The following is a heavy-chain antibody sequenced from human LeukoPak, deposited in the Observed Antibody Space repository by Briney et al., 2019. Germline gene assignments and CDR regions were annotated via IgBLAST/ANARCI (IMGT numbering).Heavy chain of an antibody. CDR1: GYTFTSYG. J-gene: IGHJ4*02. Sequence: ASVKVSCKASGYTFTSYGISWVRQAPGQGLEWMGWISAYNGNTNYAQKLLGRVTMTTDTSTSTAYMELRSLRSDDTAVYYCARGPWDYYDSSGPPVPDYWGQGTLVTVSS. D-gene: IGHD3-22*01. CDR3: ARGPWDYYDSSGPPVPDY. V-gene: IGHV1-18*01. CDR2: ISAYNGNT.